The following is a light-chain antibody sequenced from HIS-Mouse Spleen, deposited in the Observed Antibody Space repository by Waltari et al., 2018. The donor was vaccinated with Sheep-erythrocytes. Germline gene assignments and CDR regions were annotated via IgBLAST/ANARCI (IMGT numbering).Light chain of an antibody. CDR2: AAS. V-gene: IGKV1-8*01. J-gene: IGKJ3*01. CDR3: QQYYSYLT. CDR1: QGISSY. Sequence: AIRMTQSPSSFSASTGDRVTITCRASQGISSYLAWYQQKPGKAPKLLIYAASTLQSGVPSRFSGSGSGTDLTLTISCLQSEDFATYYCQQYYSYLTFGPGTKVDIK.